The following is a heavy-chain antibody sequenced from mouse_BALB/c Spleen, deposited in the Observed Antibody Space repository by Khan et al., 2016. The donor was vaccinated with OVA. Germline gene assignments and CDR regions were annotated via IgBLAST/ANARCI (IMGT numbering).Heavy chain of an antibody. CDR2: ISPGSGSA. CDR1: GYTFTSYW. D-gene: IGHD1-1*01. CDR3: ASSNYYGRGLYAMDY. J-gene: IGHJ4*01. Sequence: DLVKPGASVKLSCKASGYTFTSYWINWIKQRPGQGLEWVGQISPGSGSAYYNEVFKGKATLTIDTSSTTAYIQLSSLSSEDSAVYFCASSNYYGRGLYAMDYWGQGTSVTVSS. V-gene: IGHV1S41*01.